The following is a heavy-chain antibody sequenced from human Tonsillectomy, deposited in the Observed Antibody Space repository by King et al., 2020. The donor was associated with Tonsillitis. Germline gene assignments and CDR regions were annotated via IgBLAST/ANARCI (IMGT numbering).Heavy chain of an antibody. V-gene: IGHV4-61*02. CDR2: IYTTGYT. CDR1: GGSISSGSFY. J-gene: IGHJ6*03. Sequence: VQLQESGPGLVKPSQTLSLTCTVSGGSISSGSFYWSWIRQPAGKGLEWIGRIYTTGYTNYNPSLKSRVTISVDTSKNQFSLKLSSLTAADTAVYYCARENRAKMLQGYYYYYYMDVWGNGTTVTVSS. CDR3: ARENRAKMLQGYYYYYYMDV. D-gene: IGHD5-24*01.